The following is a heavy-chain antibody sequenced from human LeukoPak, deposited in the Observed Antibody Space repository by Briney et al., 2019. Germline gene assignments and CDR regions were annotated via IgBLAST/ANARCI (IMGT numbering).Heavy chain of an antibody. V-gene: IGHV4-31*03. D-gene: IGHD3-16*02. Sequence: PSQTLSLTCTASGGAISSGGYSWSWIRQHPEKGPEWIGHMFYSGGTYYNPSLKSRVSMSVDTSQNHFSLKLTSVTAADTAVYYCARGDPLRYWGQGIRVTVSS. J-gene: IGHJ4*02. CDR1: GGAISSGGYS. CDR3: ARGDPLRY. CDR2: MFYSGGT.